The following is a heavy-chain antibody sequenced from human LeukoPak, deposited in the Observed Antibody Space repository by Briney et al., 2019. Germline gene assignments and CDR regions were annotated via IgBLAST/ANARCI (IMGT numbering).Heavy chain of an antibody. V-gene: IGHV3-11*01. D-gene: IGHD6-6*01. CDR3: ARQKYSSSSDY. CDR1: GFTFIDYY. Sequence: GGSLRLSCAASGFTFIDYYMSWIRQAPGKGLEWVSYISTSGSTIYYADSVKGRFTISRDNAKNSLYLQMNSLRAEDTAVYYCARQKYSSSSDYWGQGVLVTVSS. J-gene: IGHJ4*02. CDR2: ISTSGSTI.